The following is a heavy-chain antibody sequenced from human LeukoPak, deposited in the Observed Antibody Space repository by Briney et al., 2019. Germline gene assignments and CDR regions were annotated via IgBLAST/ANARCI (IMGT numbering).Heavy chain of an antibody. Sequence: GGSLRLSCAASGFSFSTYIMHWVRQALGKGLEWVAVISCDGSNKYYADSVKDRFTVSRDNSKNTLYLQMNSLRAEDTAVFYCARVNSPGCCTTPTCYDYYYMDIWGKGTTVTVSS. J-gene: IGHJ6*03. CDR2: ISCDGSNK. CDR1: GFSFSTYI. V-gene: IGHV3-30*01. D-gene: IGHD2-2*03. CDR3: ARVNSPGCCTTPTCYDYYYMDI.